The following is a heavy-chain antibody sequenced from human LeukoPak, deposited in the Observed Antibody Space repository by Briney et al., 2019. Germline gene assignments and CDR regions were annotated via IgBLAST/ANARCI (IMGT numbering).Heavy chain of an antibody. CDR2: ISSSSSTI. V-gene: IGHV3-48*01. CDR3: ARARTYCSSTSCYGGAFDI. D-gene: IGHD2-2*01. CDR1: GFTFSSYS. Sequence: PGGPLRLSCAASGFTFSSYSMNWVRQAPGKGLEWVSYISSSSSTIYYADSVKGRFTISRDNAKNSLYLQMNSLRAEDTAVYYCARARTYCSSTSCYGGAFDIWGQGTMVTVSS. J-gene: IGHJ3*02.